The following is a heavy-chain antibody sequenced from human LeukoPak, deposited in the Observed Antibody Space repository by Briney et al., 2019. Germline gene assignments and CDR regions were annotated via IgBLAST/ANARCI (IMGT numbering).Heavy chain of an antibody. CDR2: ISGSGGTT. Sequence: PGGSLRLSCAASGFTFSTSDMGWVRQAPGKGLEWVSSISGSGGTTFYADSVKGRFTISRDNSKNTLYLQMNSLSPADTAVYYCAKFRARGAFDIWDQGTMVTVSS. CDR3: AKFRARGAFDI. CDR1: GFTFSTSD. V-gene: IGHV3-23*01. J-gene: IGHJ3*02.